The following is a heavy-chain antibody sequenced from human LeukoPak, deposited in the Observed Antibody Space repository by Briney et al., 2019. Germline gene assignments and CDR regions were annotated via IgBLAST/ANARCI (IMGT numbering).Heavy chain of an antibody. CDR2: INPDSGGT. V-gene: IGHV1-2*02. J-gene: IGHJ4*02. D-gene: IGHD3-22*01. CDR3: ASRGYYYDSSGYKYYFDY. CDR1: GYTFTGYS. Sequence: ASVKVSCKASGYTFTGYSMHWVRQAPGQGLEWMGWINPDSGGTNHAQRFQGRVTMTRDTSISTAYMKLSRLRSDDTAVYYCASRGYYYDSSGYKYYFDYWGQGTLVTVSS.